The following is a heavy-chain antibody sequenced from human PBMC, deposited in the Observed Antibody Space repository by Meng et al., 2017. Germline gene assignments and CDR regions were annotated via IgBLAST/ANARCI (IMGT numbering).Heavy chain of an antibody. CDR3: ARRSQGLGYSSSWMYYYYYGMDV. CDR1: GYTFTSYG. D-gene: IGHD6-13*01. V-gene: IGHV1-18*01. J-gene: IGHJ6*02. Sequence: ASVKVSCKASGYTFTSYGISWVRQAPGQGREWMGWISAYNGNTNYAQKLQGRVTMTTDTSTSTAYMELRSLRSDDTAVYYCARRSQGLGYSSSWMYYYYYGMDVWGQGTTVTVSS. CDR2: ISAYNGNT.